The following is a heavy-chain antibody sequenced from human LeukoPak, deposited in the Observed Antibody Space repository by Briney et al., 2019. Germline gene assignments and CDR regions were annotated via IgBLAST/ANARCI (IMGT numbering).Heavy chain of an antibody. D-gene: IGHD3-22*01. CDR3: VRDHDTSGYSPNHYFDY. CDR1: GFTFSSYA. Sequence: GGSLRLSCAASGFTFSSYAMSWVRQAPGKGLEWVSVISGGGYSTYYAASVKGRFTISRDNAKNSLFLQMNSLRAEDTAVYYCVRDHDTSGYSPNHYFDYWGQGTLVTVSS. CDR2: ISGGGYST. J-gene: IGHJ4*02. V-gene: IGHV3-23*01.